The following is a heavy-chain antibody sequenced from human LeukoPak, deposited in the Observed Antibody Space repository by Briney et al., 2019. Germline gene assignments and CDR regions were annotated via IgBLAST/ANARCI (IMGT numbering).Heavy chain of an antibody. V-gene: IGHV3-21*01. J-gene: IGHJ4*02. CDR2: ISSSSSYI. CDR1: GFTLADYS. D-gene: IGHD3-10*01. Sequence: GGSLRLSCVASGFTLADYSMSWIRQAPGKGLEWVSSISSSSSYIYYADSVKGRFTISIDNAKNSLYLQMNSLRAEDTAVYYCAIRGSPMVRNYWGQGTLVTVSS. CDR3: AIRGSPMVRNY.